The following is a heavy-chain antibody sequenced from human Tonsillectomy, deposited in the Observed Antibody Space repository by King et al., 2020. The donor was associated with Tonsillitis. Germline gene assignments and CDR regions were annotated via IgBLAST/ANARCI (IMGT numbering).Heavy chain of an antibody. V-gene: IGHV4-39*01. Sequence: QLQESGPGLVKPSETLSLTCTVSGGSISSSSYYWGWIRQPPGKGLEWIGSIYYSGSTYYNPSLKSRVTIFVDTSKNQVSLKLSSVTAADTAVYNCARHGPSRLAHFDYWGQGTLVTVSS. CDR1: GGSISSSSYY. D-gene: IGHD6-19*01. J-gene: IGHJ4*02. CDR2: IYYSGST. CDR3: ARHGPSRLAHFDY.